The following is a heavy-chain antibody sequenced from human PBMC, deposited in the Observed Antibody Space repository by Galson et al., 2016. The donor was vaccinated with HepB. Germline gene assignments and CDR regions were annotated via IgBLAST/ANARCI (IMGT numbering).Heavy chain of an antibody. CDR1: RFPISWSS. J-gene: IGHJ4*02. V-gene: IGHV3-64*04. D-gene: IGHD3-3*01. Sequence: SLRLSCAASRFPISWSSMHWVHQAPGKGLKYISAIGPNGNGPYYADSVKGRFAISRDNSKNTIYLQMNTLRAEDTAIYYCAKNSDFWSGNFDNWGQGSLVTVSS. CDR3: AKNSDFWSGNFDN. CDR2: IGPNGNGP.